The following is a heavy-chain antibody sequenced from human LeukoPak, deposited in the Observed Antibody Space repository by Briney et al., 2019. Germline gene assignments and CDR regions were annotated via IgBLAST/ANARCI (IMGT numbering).Heavy chain of an antibody. CDR2: INAGNGNT. V-gene: IGHV1-3*01. CDR1: GYTFTSYA. J-gene: IGHJ4*02. D-gene: IGHD5-12*01. Sequence: ASVKVSCKASGYTFTSYAMHWVRQAPGQRLEWMGWINAGNGNTKYSQKFQGRVTITRDTSASTAYMELSSPRSEDTAVYYCATARGYSGYDYWGQGTLVTVSS. CDR3: ATARGYSGYDY.